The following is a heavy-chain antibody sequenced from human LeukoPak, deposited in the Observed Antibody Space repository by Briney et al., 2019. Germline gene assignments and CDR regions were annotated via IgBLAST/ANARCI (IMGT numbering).Heavy chain of an antibody. CDR2: TYFRSEWYY. CDR1: GDSVSTNSAA. J-gene: IGHJ4*02. V-gene: IGHV6-1*01. CDR3: ARGHHYYDSSGYYYEGLDY. Sequence: SQTLSLTCALSGDSVSTNSAAWNWIRQSPSRGLEWLGRTYFRSEWYYDYAVSVKSRITIKPDTSKNQFSLHMHSLTPDDTAVYFCARGHHYYDSSGYYYEGLDYWGQGTPVAVSS. D-gene: IGHD3-22*01.